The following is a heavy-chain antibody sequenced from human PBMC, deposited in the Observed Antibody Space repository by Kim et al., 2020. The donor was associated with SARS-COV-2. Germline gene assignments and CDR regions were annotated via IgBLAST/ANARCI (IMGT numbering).Heavy chain of an antibody. J-gene: IGHJ4*02. CDR1: GFTFSDFG. D-gene: IGHD3-10*01. CDR3: AKRDFNENPGGLLQY. CDR2: ISGRGHDT. Sequence: GGSLRLSCAASGFTFSDFGMTWVRQTPGKGLEWVASISGRGHDTYYGDSVKGRFTISRDNSENTLDLHMINLRPEDTAIYYCAKRDFNENPGGLLQYWGRGTLVTVSS. V-gene: IGHV3-23*01.